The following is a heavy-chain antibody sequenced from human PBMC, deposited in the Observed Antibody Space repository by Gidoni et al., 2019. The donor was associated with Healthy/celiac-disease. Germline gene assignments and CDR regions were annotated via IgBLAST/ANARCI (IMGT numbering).Heavy chain of an antibody. Sequence: EVQLVESGGGLVKPGGSLSLSCAAPGFTFSRYSMHWVRQAPGKGLGWVASISSSSSDIYYADSVKGRFTISRDNAKNSLYLQMNRLRAEDTAGYYCASGADYYDSSGYYSVNAFDIWGQGTMVTVSS. CDR2: ISSSSSDI. V-gene: IGHV3-21*01. J-gene: IGHJ3*02. CDR3: ASGADYYDSSGYYSVNAFDI. CDR1: GFTFSRYS. D-gene: IGHD3-22*01.